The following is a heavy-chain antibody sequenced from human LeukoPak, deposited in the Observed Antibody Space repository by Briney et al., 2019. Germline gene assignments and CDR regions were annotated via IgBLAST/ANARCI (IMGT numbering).Heavy chain of an antibody. Sequence: PSETLSLTCAVSGGSISSGGYSWSWIRQPPGKGLEWIGYIYHSGSTYYNPSLKSRVTISVDRSKNQFSLKLSSVPAAAPAVYYCARVQHSDWFDPWGQGTLVTVSS. CDR2: IYHSGST. J-gene: IGHJ5*02. D-gene: IGHD1-26*01. V-gene: IGHV4-30-2*01. CDR1: GGSISSGGYS. CDR3: ARVQHSDWFDP.